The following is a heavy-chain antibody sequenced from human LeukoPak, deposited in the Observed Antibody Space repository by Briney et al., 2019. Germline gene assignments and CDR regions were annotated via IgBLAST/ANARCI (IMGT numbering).Heavy chain of an antibody. V-gene: IGHV3-13*04. CDR3: ARAGSGSYYFDY. D-gene: IGHD1-26*01. J-gene: IGHJ4*02. CDR1: GFTFSSYD. CDR2: IGSAGDI. Sequence: GGSLRLSCAASGFTFSSYDMHCVRQTTENSLEWVSVIGSAGDIYYSGSVKGRFIISRENAKNSLYLQMNTLRVGDTAVYYCARAGSGSYYFDYWGQGTLVTVSS.